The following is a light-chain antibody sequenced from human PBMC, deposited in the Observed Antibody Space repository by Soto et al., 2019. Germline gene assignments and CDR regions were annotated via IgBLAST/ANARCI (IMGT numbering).Light chain of an antibody. J-gene: IGKJ4*01. CDR2: AAS. CDR3: QQRNNWPLS. CDR1: QYIGSN. V-gene: IGKV3-15*01. Sequence: EIVMTQSPATLSVSQGERATLSCRASQYIGSNLAWYQQKTGQAPRLLIYAASTRATGVSARFSGSWSGTDFTLTVSSLEPEDGAVYYCQQRNNWPLSFGGGTKVDI.